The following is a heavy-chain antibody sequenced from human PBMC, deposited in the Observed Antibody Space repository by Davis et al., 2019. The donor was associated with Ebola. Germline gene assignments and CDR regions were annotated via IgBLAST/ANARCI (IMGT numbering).Heavy chain of an antibody. V-gene: IGHV1-18*01. CDR3: ARDNCSGGSCYDGYFDY. CDR1: GYTFTSYG. Sequence: ASVKVSCKASGYTFTSYGISWVRQAPGQGLEWMGWISAYNGNTNYAQKLQGRVTMTTDTSTSTAYMELRSLRSDDTAVYYCARDNCSGGSCYDGYFDYWGQGTLVTVSS. CDR2: ISAYNGNT. J-gene: IGHJ4*02. D-gene: IGHD2-15*01.